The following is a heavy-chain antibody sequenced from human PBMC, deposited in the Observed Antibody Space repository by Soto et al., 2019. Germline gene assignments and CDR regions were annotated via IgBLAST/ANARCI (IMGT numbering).Heavy chain of an antibody. CDR3: ARAARWLQFV. D-gene: IGHD4-4*01. CDR1: GFTFSSYE. CDR2: ISSSGSTI. J-gene: IGHJ6*02. Sequence: GGSLRLSCAASGFTFSSYEMNWVRQAPGKGLEWVSYISSSGSTIYYADSVKGRFTISRDNAKNSLYLQMNSLRAEDTAVYYCARAARWLQFVWGQGTTVTVSS. V-gene: IGHV3-48*03.